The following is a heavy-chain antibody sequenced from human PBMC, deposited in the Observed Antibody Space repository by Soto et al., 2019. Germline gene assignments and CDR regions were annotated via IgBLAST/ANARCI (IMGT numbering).Heavy chain of an antibody. D-gene: IGHD5-18*01. CDR3: ARGATDINWFDP. CDR1: GGSISSGGYS. CDR2: IYHSGST. V-gene: IGHV4-30-2*01. J-gene: IGHJ5*02. Sequence: PSETLSLTCAVSGGSISSGGYSWSWIRQPPGKGLEWIGYIYHSGSTYYNPSLKSRVTISVDRSKNQFSLKLSSVTAADTAVYYCARGATDINWFDPWGQGTLVTVSS.